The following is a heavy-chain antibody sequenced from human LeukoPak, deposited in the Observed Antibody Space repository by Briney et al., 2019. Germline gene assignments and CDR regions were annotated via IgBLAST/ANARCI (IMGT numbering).Heavy chain of an antibody. CDR1: GGSISSGGYY. CDR2: IYYSGST. Sequence: SETLSLTCTVSGGSISSGGYYWSWIRQHPEKGLEWIGYIYYSGSTYYNPSLKSRVTISVDTSKNQFSLKLSSVTAADTAVYYCARGLYYYYYYMDVWGKGTTVTVSS. CDR3: ARGLYYYYYYMDV. V-gene: IGHV4-31*03. J-gene: IGHJ6*03.